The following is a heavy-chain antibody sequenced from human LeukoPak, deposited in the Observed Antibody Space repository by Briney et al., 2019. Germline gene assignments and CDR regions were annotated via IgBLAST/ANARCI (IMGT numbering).Heavy chain of an antibody. CDR1: GGSISSGGYS. D-gene: IGHD3-22*01. CDR3: ARGISYDSSGYQYNWFDP. Sequence: SETLSLTCAVSGGSISSGGYSWSWIRQPPGKGLEWIGYIYHSGSTYYNPSLKSRVTISVDRSKNQFSLKLSSVTAADTAVYYCARGISYDSSGYQYNWFDPWGQGTLVTVYS. V-gene: IGHV4-30-2*01. J-gene: IGHJ5*02. CDR2: IYHSGST.